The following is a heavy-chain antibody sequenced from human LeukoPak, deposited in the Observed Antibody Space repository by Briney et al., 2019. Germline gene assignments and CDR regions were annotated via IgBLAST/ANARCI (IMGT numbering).Heavy chain of an antibody. D-gene: IGHD3-22*01. CDR1: GFTFSSYA. J-gene: IGHJ4*02. Sequence: GGSLRLSCAASGFTFSSYAMSWFRQAPGKGLEWVSAISGSGGSTYYADSVKGRFTISRDNSKNTLYLQMNSLRAEDTAVYYCAKGGSSGWTYYFDYWGQGTLVTVSS. V-gene: IGHV3-23*01. CDR3: AKGGSSGWTYYFDY. CDR2: ISGSGGST.